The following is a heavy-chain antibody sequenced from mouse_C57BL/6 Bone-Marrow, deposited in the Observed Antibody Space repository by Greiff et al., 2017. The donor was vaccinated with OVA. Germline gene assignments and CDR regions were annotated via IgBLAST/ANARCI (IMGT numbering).Heavy chain of an antibody. CDR1: GYTFTSYW. CDR3: ARSFYDGYSYYAMDY. J-gene: IGHJ4*01. D-gene: IGHD2-3*01. Sequence: QVQLQQPGAELVKPGASVKLSCKASGYTFTSYWMHWVKQRPGQGLEWIGMIHPNSGSTNYNEKFKSKATLTVDKSSSTAYMQLSSLTSEDSAVYYYARSFYDGYSYYAMDYWGQGTSVTVSS. CDR2: IHPNSGST. V-gene: IGHV1-64*01.